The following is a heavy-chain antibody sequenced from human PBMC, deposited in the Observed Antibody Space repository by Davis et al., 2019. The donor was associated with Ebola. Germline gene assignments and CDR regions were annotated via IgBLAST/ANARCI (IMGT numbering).Heavy chain of an antibody. V-gene: IGHV1-18*01. CDR3: AREAGATTRIYDS. J-gene: IGHJ5*01. Sequence: ASVTVSCKASSYTFTSYGISWVRQAPGQGLAWMGWISAYNGNTNYAQKLQGRVTMTTDTSRSTAYMELRSLRSDDTAVYYWAREAGATTRIYDSWGQGTLVTVSS. D-gene: IGHD1-26*01. CDR1: SYTFTSYG. CDR2: ISAYNGNT.